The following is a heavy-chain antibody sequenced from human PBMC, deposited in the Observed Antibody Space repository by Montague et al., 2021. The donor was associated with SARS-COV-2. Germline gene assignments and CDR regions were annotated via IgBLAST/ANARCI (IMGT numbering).Heavy chain of an antibody. CDR2: IYSSGST. J-gene: IGHJ4*02. V-gene: IGHV4-59*02. CDR1: SGSVSSDY. D-gene: IGHD5-24*01. CDR3: ARTGDAYTRYYFDY. Sequence: SETLSLTCSVSSGSVSSDYWSWIRQPPGKGLEWLGYIYSSGSTSYNPSLKSRVTISIDTSKNQFSLRLSSVTAADTAVYYCARTGDAYTRYYFDYWGQGTLSPSPQ.